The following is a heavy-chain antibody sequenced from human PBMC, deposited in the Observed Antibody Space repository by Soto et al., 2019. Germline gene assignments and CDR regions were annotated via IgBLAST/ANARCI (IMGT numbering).Heavy chain of an antibody. Sequence: LRLSCAASGFTFSSYGMHWVRQAPGKGLEWVAVISYDGSNKYCADSVKGRFTVSRDNSKNTLYLQMNSLRAEDTAVYYCAKDLGITIFDYYGMDVWGQGTTVTVS. J-gene: IGHJ6*02. D-gene: IGHD3-3*01. CDR3: AKDLGITIFDYYGMDV. V-gene: IGHV3-30*18. CDR1: GFTFSSYG. CDR2: ISYDGSNK.